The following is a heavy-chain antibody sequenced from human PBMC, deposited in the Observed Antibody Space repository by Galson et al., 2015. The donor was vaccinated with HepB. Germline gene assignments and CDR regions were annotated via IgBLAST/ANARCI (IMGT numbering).Heavy chain of an antibody. V-gene: IGHV1-8*01. Sequence: SVTVSCKASGYTFTSYAINWVRQATGQGLEWMGWMNPNSGNTGYAQKFQGRVTMTRNTSISTAYMELSSLRSEDTAVYYCARGGYSIAGFAGDNRPDPWGQGTLVTASP. D-gene: IGHD5-12*01. CDR3: ARGGYSIAGFAGDNRPDP. CDR2: MNPNSGNT. J-gene: IGHJ5*02. CDR1: GYTFTSYA.